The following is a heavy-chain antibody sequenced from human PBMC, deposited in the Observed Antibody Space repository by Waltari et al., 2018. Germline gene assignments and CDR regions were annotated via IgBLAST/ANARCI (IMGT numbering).Heavy chain of an antibody. CDR1: GFNFISDA. Sequence: EVHLLESGGGLAQPGGSLRLSCAASGFNFISDAMSWVRQAPGKGLEWVSGISDSGVITKYADSVKGRFTVSRDNSKNTVFLQLNSLRAEDTAIYYCARHLYSIDYLELGNWGQGTLVTVSS. J-gene: IGHJ4*02. D-gene: IGHD3-22*01. V-gene: IGHV3-23*01. CDR3: ARHLYSIDYLELGN. CDR2: ISDSGVIT.